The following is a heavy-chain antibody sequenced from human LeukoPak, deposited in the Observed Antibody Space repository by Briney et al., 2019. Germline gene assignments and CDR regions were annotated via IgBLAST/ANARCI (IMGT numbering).Heavy chain of an antibody. CDR3: ARRYCSSISCNPYFFDY. V-gene: IGHV5-51*01. CDR2: ISPGDSDA. D-gene: IGHD2-2*01. Sequence: GEFLKISCKGSGYTFTNYYIAWVRQMPGKGLEWMGIISPGDSDARYSPSLQGQVTISADKSISTAYLRWSSLKASDTAIYYCARRYCSSISCNPYFFDYWGQGTLVTVSS. J-gene: IGHJ4*02. CDR1: GYTFTNYY.